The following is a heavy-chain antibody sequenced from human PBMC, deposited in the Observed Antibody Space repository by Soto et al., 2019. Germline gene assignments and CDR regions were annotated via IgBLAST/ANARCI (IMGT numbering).Heavy chain of an antibody. V-gene: IGHV3-74*01. D-gene: IGHD5-12*01. CDR3: ARVMSGGYDFSF. Sequence: EVQLEESGGGLVQPGGSLRLSCAASGFTLSSYWMHWVRQAPGKGLVWVSRSNPDGRTTIHADSVEGRFTISRDNAMNSLYLEMNDLRVEDTAVYYCARVMSGGYDFSFWGQGTLVTVSS. CDR1: GFTLSSYW. J-gene: IGHJ4*02. CDR2: SNPDGRTT.